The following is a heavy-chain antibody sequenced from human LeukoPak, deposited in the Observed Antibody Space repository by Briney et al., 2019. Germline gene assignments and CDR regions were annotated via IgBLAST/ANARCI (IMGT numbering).Heavy chain of an antibody. V-gene: IGHV3-48*01. CDR2: ISSRSSTI. CDR1: GFTFSSYS. CDR3: ARDQGVVVATEDAFDI. D-gene: IGHD6-19*01. J-gene: IGHJ3*02. Sequence: PGGSLRLSCAASGFTFSSYSMNWVRQAPGKGLEWVSFISSRSSTIYYADSVKGRFTISRDNAKNSLYLQMNSLRVEDTAVYYCARDQGVVVATEDAFDIWGQGTMVTVSS.